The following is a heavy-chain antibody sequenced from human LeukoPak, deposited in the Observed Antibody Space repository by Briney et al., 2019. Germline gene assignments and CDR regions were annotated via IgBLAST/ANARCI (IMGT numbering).Heavy chain of an antibody. D-gene: IGHD5-18*01. CDR2: TSWNSGSI. Sequence: GRSLRLSCAASGFTFDDYAMHWVRQAPGKGLEWVSGTSWNSGSIGYADSVKGRFTISRDNAKNSLYLQMNSLRAEDTALYYCARGYSYGDYWGQGTLVTVSS. CDR3: ARGYSYGDY. V-gene: IGHV3-9*01. CDR1: GFTFDDYA. J-gene: IGHJ4*02.